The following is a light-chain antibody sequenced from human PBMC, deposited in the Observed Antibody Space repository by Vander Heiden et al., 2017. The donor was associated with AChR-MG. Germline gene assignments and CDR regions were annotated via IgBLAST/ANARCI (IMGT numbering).Light chain of an antibody. Sequence: EIVLTPSPVTLSLSPGARATLTCRASQSLSTYLAWYQQKPGQPPRLLVYGASTRASGVPDRFTGSGSGTDFILTISSLEPEDFAVYYCQQRRSWPRTFGQGS. CDR1: QSLSTY. J-gene: IGKJ1*01. CDR3: QQRRSWPRT. CDR2: GAS. V-gene: IGKV3-11*01.